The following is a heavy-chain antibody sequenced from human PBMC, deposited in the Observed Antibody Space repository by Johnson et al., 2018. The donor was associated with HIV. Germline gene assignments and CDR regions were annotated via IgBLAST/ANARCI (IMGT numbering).Heavy chain of an antibody. D-gene: IGHD1-26*01. V-gene: IGHV3-30*04. CDR3: ARDLRGANWHDVFDI. Sequence: QVQLVESGGGVVQPGRSLRLSCAASGFTFSSYAMHWVRQAPGKGLEWVAVISYDGSNKYYADSVQGRFTISRDNAKNSLYLQRNSLRDEDTAVYYCARDLRGANWHDVFDIWGQGTMVTVSS. CDR1: GFTFSSYA. CDR2: ISYDGSNK. J-gene: IGHJ3*02.